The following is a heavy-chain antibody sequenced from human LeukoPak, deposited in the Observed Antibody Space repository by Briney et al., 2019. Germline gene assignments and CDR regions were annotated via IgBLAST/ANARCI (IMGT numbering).Heavy chain of an antibody. D-gene: IGHD6-19*01. Sequence: ASQTLSLTCAISGDSASSNSAAWNWIRQSPSRGLEWLGRTYYRSGWNTDYAVSVNSRITINPDTSKNHFSLHPNSVTPEDTAVYYCARDVGRGWSSFDFWGQGTLVTVSS. V-gene: IGHV6-1*01. CDR2: TYYRSGWNT. CDR1: GDSASSNSAA. CDR3: ARDVGRGWSSFDF. J-gene: IGHJ4*02.